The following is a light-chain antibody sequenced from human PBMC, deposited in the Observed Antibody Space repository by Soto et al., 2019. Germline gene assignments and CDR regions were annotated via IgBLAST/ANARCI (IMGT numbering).Light chain of an antibody. V-gene: IGKV3-11*01. CDR1: QSVGTY. Sequence: EIVLTQSPATLSLSTGERASLSFRASQSVGTYLGWYQQKPGQAPRLLIYDASDRATGIPARFSGSGSGTDFTLTISSLEPEDFAVYYCQQRASWPLTFGGGTKVEVK. J-gene: IGKJ4*01. CDR2: DAS. CDR3: QQRASWPLT.